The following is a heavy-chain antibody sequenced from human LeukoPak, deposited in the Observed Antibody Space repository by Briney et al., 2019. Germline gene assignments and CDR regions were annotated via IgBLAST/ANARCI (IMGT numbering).Heavy chain of an antibody. CDR1: GFSLSTSGMC. CDR3: ARISQGMATIEFDY. D-gene: IGHD5-24*01. Sequence: SGPTLVNPTQTLTLTCTFSGFSLSTSGMCVSWIRQPPGKALEWLARIDWDDDKYYSTSLKTRLTISKDTSKNQVVLTMTNMDPVDTATYYCARISQGMATIEFDYWGQGTLVTVSS. CDR2: IDWDDDK. V-gene: IGHV2-70*11. J-gene: IGHJ4*02.